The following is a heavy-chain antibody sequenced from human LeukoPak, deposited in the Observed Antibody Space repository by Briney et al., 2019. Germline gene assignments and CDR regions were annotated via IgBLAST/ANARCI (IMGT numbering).Heavy chain of an antibody. V-gene: IGHV3-23*01. Sequence: GGSLRLSCAASGFTFSSYAMSWVRQAPGKGLEWVSAISGSGGSTYYADSVKGRFTISRDNSKNTLYLQMHSPRAEDTALYYCAKDGYSSGWYLTKWGQGTLVTVSS. D-gene: IGHD6-19*01. CDR3: AKDGYSSGWYLTK. CDR2: ISGSGGST. J-gene: IGHJ4*02. CDR1: GFTFSSYA.